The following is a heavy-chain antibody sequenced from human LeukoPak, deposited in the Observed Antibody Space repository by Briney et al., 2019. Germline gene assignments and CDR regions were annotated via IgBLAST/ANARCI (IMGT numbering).Heavy chain of an antibody. CDR3: ARPIAAAGNPDAFDI. D-gene: IGHD6-13*01. J-gene: IGHJ3*02. CDR1: GGSIGSYH. Sequence: PSETLSLTCTVSGGSIGSYHWGWIRQPPGKGLEGIGSIYHSGSTFYNPSLKSRVTISVDPSKNQFSLKVNSVTAADTAVYYCARPIAAAGNPDAFDIWGQGTMVTVSS. CDR2: IYHSGST. V-gene: IGHV4-38-2*02.